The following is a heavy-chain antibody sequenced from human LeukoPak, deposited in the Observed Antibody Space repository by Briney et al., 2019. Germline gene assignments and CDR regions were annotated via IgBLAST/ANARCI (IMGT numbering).Heavy chain of an antibody. V-gene: IGHV4-59*12. Sequence: SETLSLTCTVSGDSISNYYWSWIRQPPGKGLEWIGYIYYSGSTYYNPSLKSRVTISVDTSKNQFSLKLSSVTAADTAVYYCASPPLWFGELADYYMDVWGKGTTVTVSS. J-gene: IGHJ6*03. CDR1: GDSISNYY. D-gene: IGHD3-10*01. CDR3: ASPPLWFGELADYYMDV. CDR2: IYYSGST.